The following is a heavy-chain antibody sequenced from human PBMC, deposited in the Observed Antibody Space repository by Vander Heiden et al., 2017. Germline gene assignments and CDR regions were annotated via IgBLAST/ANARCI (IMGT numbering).Heavy chain of an antibody. D-gene: IGHD3-9*01. CDR3: ARDRVSGFSFDF. CDR1: GYTFTDHY. V-gene: IGHV1-2*02. J-gene: IGHJ3*01. CDR2: INPNRGDT. Sequence: QVQLVQSGAEVTKSGASVTVSCKASGYTFTDHYMHWVRQAPGQGPEWMGWINPNRGDTNYAQKFQGRVTMTRDTSINTAYLELSSLRSDDTAVYYCARDRVSGFSFDFWGQGTMVTVSS.